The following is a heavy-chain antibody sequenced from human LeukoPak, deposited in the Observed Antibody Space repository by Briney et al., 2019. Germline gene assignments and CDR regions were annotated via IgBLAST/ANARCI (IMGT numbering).Heavy chain of an antibody. Sequence: GGSLRLSCAASGFTFSSYGMHWVRQAPGKGLEWVAVISYDGSNKYYADSVKGRFTISGDNSKNTQYLQMNSLRAEDTAVYYCAKDPGEWELLSYFDYWGQGTLVTVSS. D-gene: IGHD1-26*01. J-gene: IGHJ4*02. CDR1: GFTFSSYG. CDR3: AKDPGEWELLSYFDY. V-gene: IGHV3-30*18. CDR2: ISYDGSNK.